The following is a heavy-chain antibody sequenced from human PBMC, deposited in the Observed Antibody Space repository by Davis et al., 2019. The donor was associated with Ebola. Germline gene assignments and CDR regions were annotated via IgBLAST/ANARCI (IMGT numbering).Heavy chain of an antibody. CDR3: AKGSVTIFGVAPDYYGMDV. CDR2: IRYDGSNK. D-gene: IGHD3-3*01. J-gene: IGHJ6*04. CDR1: GFTFSSYV. V-gene: IGHV3-30*02. Sequence: GGSLRLSCAASGFTFSSYVMHWVRQAPGKGLEWVAFIRYDGSNKYYADSVKGRFTISRDNSKNTLYLQMNSLRAEDTAVYYCAKGSVTIFGVAPDYYGMDVWGKGTTVTVSS.